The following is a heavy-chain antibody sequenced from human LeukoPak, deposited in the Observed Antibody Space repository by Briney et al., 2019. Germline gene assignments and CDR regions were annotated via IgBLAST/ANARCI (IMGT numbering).Heavy chain of an antibody. D-gene: IGHD6-13*01. V-gene: IGHV3-23*01. CDR2: ISGSGGST. Sequence: GGSLRLSCAASGFTFSSYAMSWVRQAPGKGLEWVSAISGSGGSTYYADSVKGRFTISRDNSKNTLYLQMNSLRAEDTAVYYCAKGALSIAATLIDPFDPWGQGTLVTVSS. CDR3: AKGALSIAATLIDPFDP. J-gene: IGHJ5*02. CDR1: GFTFSSYA.